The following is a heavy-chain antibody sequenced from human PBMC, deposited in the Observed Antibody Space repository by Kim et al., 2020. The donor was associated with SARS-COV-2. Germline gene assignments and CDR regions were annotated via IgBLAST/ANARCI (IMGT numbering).Heavy chain of an antibody. CDR2: GST. Sequence: GSTYYNPSLKSRVTISVDTSKNQFSLKLSSVTAADTAVYYCARLQQWLVLWGQGTLVTVSS. J-gene: IGHJ4*02. V-gene: IGHV4-39*01. CDR3: ARLQQWLVL. D-gene: IGHD6-19*01.